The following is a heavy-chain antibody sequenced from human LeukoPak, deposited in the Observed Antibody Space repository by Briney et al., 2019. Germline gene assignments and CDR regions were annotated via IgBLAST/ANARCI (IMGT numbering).Heavy chain of an antibody. CDR2: IYSGGDT. Sequence: GWSLRLSCAASGFIVSGNYLSWVRQAPGKGLEWVSVIYSGGDTYSADSVKGRFTTSRDNSKNTVYLQMNSLRVEDTAVYYCARGRRDYGDYPYWGQGTLVTVSS. V-gene: IGHV3-53*01. J-gene: IGHJ4*02. CDR1: GFIVSGNY. CDR3: ARGRRDYGDYPY. D-gene: IGHD4-17*01.